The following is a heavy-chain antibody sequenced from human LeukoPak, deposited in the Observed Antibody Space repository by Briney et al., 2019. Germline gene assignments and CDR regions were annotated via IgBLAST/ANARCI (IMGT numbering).Heavy chain of an antibody. CDR2: INHSGST. CDR1: GGSFSGYY. V-gene: IGHV4-34*01. Sequence: KTSETLSLTCAVYGGSFSGYYWSWIRQPPGKGLEWIGEINHSGSTNYNPSLKSRVTISVDTSKNQFSLKLSSVTAADTAVYYCARAHDYGDPNIDYWGQGTLVTVSS. CDR3: ARAHDYGDPNIDY. J-gene: IGHJ4*02. D-gene: IGHD4-17*01.